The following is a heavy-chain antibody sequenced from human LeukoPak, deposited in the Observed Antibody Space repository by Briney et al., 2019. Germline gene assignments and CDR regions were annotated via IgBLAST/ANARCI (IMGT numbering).Heavy chain of an antibody. Sequence: SETLSLTCAVYGGSFSGYYWSWIRQPPGKGLEWIGEINHSGSTNYNPSLKSRVTISVDTSKNQFSLKLSSVTAADTAVYYCARGVGYYDILTGYFYYYYYMDVWGKGTTVTVSS. D-gene: IGHD3-9*01. CDR3: ARGVGYYDILTGYFYYYYYMDV. J-gene: IGHJ6*03. CDR1: GGSFSGYY. CDR2: INHSGST. V-gene: IGHV4-34*01.